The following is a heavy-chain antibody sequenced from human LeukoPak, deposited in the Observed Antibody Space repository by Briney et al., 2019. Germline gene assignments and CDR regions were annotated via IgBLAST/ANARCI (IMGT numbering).Heavy chain of an antibody. CDR2: IYSMGST. CDR3: ARTPAAGYYYDYYMDV. J-gene: IGHJ6*03. D-gene: IGHD6-25*01. Sequence: SETLSLTCTVTGGSISSYYWSWIRQPPGEGLEWIGYIYSMGSTNYSPTLKSRVTISVDTSKNQSSLKLSSVTAADTAVYYCARTPAAGYYYDYYMDVWGKGTTVTVSS. V-gene: IGHV4-59*01. CDR1: GGSISSYY.